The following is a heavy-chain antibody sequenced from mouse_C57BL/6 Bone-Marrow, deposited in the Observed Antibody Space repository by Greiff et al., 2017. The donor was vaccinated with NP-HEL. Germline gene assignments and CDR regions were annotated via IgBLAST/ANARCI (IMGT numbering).Heavy chain of an antibody. CDR2: IDPSDSYT. Sequence: QVQLQQPGAELVMPGASVKLSCKASGYTFTSYWMHWVKQRPGQGLEWIGEIDPSDSYTNYNHKFKGKSTLTVDTSSSTAYMQLSSLTSEDSAVYYCARAIYYDYDGYAMDYWGQGTSVTVSS. V-gene: IGHV1-69*01. D-gene: IGHD2-4*01. J-gene: IGHJ4*01. CDR1: GYTFTSYW. CDR3: ARAIYYDYDGYAMDY.